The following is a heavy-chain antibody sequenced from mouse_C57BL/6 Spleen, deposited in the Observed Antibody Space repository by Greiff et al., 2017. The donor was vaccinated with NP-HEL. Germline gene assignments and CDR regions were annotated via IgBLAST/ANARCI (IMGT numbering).Heavy chain of an antibody. D-gene: IGHD2-3*01. CDR3: ARPLYDEDYFDY. CDR2: IDPEDGDT. CDR1: GFNIKDYY. J-gene: IGHJ2*01. Sequence: VQLQQSGAELVKPGASVKLSCTASGFNIKDYYMHWVKQRTEQGLEWIGRIDPEDGDTKYAPKFQGKATITADTSSNTAYLQLSSLTSEDTAVYYCARPLYDEDYFDYWGQGTTLTVSS. V-gene: IGHV14-2*01.